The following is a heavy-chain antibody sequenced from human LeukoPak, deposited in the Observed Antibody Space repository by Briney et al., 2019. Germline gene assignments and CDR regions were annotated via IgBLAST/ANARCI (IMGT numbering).Heavy chain of an antibody. V-gene: IGHV1-46*01. CDR1: GYTFTSYY. CDR3: ARRGDDYGDYLDY. CDR2: INPSGGST. Sequence: GSVNVSCKASGYTFTSYYMHWVRQAPGQGLEWMGIINPSGGSTSYAQTFQGRVTMTRDTSTSTVYMELSSLRSEDTAVYYCARRGDDYGDYLDYWGQGTLVTVSS. J-gene: IGHJ4*02. D-gene: IGHD4-17*01.